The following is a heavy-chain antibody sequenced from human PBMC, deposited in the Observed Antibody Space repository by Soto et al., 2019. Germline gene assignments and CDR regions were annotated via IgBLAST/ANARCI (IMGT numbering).Heavy chain of an antibody. CDR3: ARARFGYSYGYMVYYGMDV. J-gene: IGHJ6*02. D-gene: IGHD5-18*01. Sequence: EVQLVESGGGLVQPGGSLRLSCAASGFTVSSNYMSWVRQAPGKGLEWVSVIYSGGSTYYADSVKGRFTISRHNSKNTLYLQMNSLRAEDTAVYYCARARFGYSYGYMVYYGMDVWGQGTTVTVSS. CDR1: GFTVSSNY. V-gene: IGHV3-53*04. CDR2: IYSGGST.